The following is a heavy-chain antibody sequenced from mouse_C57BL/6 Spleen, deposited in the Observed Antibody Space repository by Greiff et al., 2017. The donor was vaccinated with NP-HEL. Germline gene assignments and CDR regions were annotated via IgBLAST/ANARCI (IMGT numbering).Heavy chain of an antibody. J-gene: IGHJ4*01. CDR1: GFTFSDYG. Sequence: EVNVVESGGGLVKPGGSLKLSCAASGFTFSDYGMHWVRQAPEKGLEWVAYISSGSSTIYYADTVKGRFTISRDNAKNTLFLQMTSLRSEDTAMYYCARGITTVVAEAMDYWGQGTSVTVSS. V-gene: IGHV5-17*01. D-gene: IGHD1-1*01. CDR2: ISSGSSTI. CDR3: ARGITTVVAEAMDY.